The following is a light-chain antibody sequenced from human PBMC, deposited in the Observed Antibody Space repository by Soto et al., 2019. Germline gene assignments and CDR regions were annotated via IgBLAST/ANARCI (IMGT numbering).Light chain of an antibody. J-gene: IGKJ1*01. V-gene: IGKV1-5*01. CDR3: QQYKSYWT. CDR1: QGISSW. CDR2: DAS. Sequence: DIQMTKSPSSVSASVGARATITCRASQGISSWLAWYQQKPGKAPKLLISDASSSETGVPSRFSGSGSGTEFTLTINSLQPDDFATYYCQQYKSYWTFGQGTKVDIK.